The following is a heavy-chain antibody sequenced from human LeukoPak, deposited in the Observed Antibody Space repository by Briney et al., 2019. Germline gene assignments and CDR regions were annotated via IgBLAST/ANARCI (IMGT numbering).Heavy chain of an antibody. V-gene: IGHV6-1*01. J-gene: IGHJ4*02. Sequence: SQTLSLTCAISGASVSSNGAAWDWIRQSPSRGLEWLGRTYYRSQQWYSDYAPSVKGRITINAHTSQNQFSLHLNSVTPEDTAVYYCGRETDFGVVTNWGQGTLVTVSS. CDR1: GASVSSNGAA. CDR3: GRETDFGVVTN. D-gene: IGHD3-3*01. CDR2: TYYRSQQWYS.